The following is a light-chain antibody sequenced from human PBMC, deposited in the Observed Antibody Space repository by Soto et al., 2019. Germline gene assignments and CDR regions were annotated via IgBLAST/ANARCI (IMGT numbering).Light chain of an antibody. V-gene: IGKV1-27*01. CDR3: QKYNTVPAT. CDR1: QGIGNS. Sequence: DIQMTQSPPSLSASVGDRVTITCRASQGIGNSLAWYQQKPGKVPKLLIYSASTLQSGVPSRFSGSGSGTDFTLTISSLQPEDVAAYYCQKYNTVPATFGQGTRLEIK. J-gene: IGKJ5*01. CDR2: SAS.